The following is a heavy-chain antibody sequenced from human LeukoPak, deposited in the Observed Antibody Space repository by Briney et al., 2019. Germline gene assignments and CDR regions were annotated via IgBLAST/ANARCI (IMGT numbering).Heavy chain of an antibody. J-gene: IGHJ4*02. CDR1: GYTCTGYY. V-gene: IGHV1-2*02. D-gene: IGHD5-24*01. CDR3: ARDRGGRWLQWVGDDY. Sequence: ASVKVSCKASGYTCTGYYMHWVRQAPGQGLEWMGWINPNSGGTNYAQKFQGRVTMTRDTSISTAYMELSRLRSDDTAVYYCARDRGGRWLQWVGDDYWGQGTLVTVSS. CDR2: INPNSGGT.